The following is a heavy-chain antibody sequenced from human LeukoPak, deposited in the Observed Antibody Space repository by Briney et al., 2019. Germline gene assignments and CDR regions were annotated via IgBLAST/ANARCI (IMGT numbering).Heavy chain of an antibody. CDR3: ARDKTYYDSSGYYHY. J-gene: IGHJ4*02. CDR2: INPNSGGT. Sequence: ASVTVSCKASGYTFTGYYMHWVRQAPGQRLEWMGWINPNSGGTNYAQTFQGRVTMTRDTSISTAYMELSRLRSDDTAVYYCARDKTYYDSSGYYHYWGQGTLVTVSS. V-gene: IGHV1-2*02. D-gene: IGHD3-22*01. CDR1: GYTFTGYY.